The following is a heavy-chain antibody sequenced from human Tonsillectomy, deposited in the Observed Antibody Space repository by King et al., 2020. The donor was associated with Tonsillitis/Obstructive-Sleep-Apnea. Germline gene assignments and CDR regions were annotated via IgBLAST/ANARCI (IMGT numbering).Heavy chain of an antibody. CDR3: AKDWIKATSGTPADDFDI. CDR1: GFTFDEFP. D-gene: IGHD6-13*01. V-gene: IGHV3-9*01. Sequence: VQLVESGGGLVQPGRSLRLSCAASGFTFDEFPMYWVRQAPGKGLEWVSDISWNSATIYYADSVRGRFTISRDNAKNSLYLQMNSLRAEDTALYYCAKDWIKATSGTPADDFDIWGQGTMVAVSS. J-gene: IGHJ3*02. CDR2: ISWNSATI.